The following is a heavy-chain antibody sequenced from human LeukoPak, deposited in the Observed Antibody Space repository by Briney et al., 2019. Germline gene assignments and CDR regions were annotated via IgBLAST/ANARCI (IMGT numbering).Heavy chain of an antibody. CDR1: GYTFTSYG. V-gene: IGHV1-18*01. Sequence: ASVKVSCKASGYTFTSYGISWVRQALGQGLEWMGWISAYNGNTNYAQKLQGRVTMTADTSTSTAYMELRSLRSDDTAVYYCAREVPYCSSTSCPPFDYWGQGTLVTVSS. CDR3: AREVPYCSSTSCPPFDY. CDR2: ISAYNGNT. D-gene: IGHD2-2*01. J-gene: IGHJ4*02.